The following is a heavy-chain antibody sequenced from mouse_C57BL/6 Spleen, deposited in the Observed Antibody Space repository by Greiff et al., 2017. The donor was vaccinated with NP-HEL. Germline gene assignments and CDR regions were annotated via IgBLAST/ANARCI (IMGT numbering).Heavy chain of an antibody. Sequence: EVMLVESGGGLVQPGGSMKLSCAASGFTFSDAWMDWVRQSPEKGLEWVAEIRNKANNHATYYAESVKGRFTISRDDSISSVFLQMNSLRAEYTVIYYFTRGDYASWFAYWGQGTLVTFSA. CDR2: IRNKANNHAT. CDR1: GFTFSDAW. CDR3: TRGDYASWFAY. D-gene: IGHD2-4*01. J-gene: IGHJ3*01. V-gene: IGHV6-6*01.